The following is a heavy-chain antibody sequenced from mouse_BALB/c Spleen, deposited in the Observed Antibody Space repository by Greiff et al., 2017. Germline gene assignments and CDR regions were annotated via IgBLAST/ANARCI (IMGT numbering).Heavy chain of an antibody. CDR1: GFAFSSYD. D-gene: IGHD3-3*01. CDR3: ARHGGTAY. J-gene: IGHJ3*01. CDR2: ISSGGGST. V-gene: IGHV5-12-1*01. Sequence: EVKVVESGGGLVKPGGSLKLSCAASGFAFSSYDMPWVRQTPEKRLEWVAYISSGGGSTYYPDTVKGRFTISRDNAKNTLYLQMSSLKSEDTAMYYCARHGGTAYWGQGTLVTVSA.